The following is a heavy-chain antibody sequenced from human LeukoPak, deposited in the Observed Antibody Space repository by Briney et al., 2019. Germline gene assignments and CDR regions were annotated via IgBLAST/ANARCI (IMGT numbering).Heavy chain of an antibody. CDR2: SYHSGST. CDR3: ARLRGRGYCSSTSCQHYYYYGMDV. J-gene: IGHJ6*02. D-gene: IGHD2-2*01. V-gene: IGHV4-39*02. CDR1: GGSITSTSYY. Sequence: SETLSLTCSVSGGSITSTSYYWGWIRQPPGKGLEWIGRSYHSGSTYYNPSLKSRVTVAADPSTNHFSLKLTSVTAADTAVYYCARLRGRGYCSSTSCQHYYYYGMDVWGQGTTVTVSS.